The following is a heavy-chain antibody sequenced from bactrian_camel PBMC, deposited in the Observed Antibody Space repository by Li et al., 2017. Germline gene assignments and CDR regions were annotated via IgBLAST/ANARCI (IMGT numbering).Heavy chain of an antibody. D-gene: IGHD1*01. CDR2: IESDGSA. CDR3: AAGGLNECYSGDVVRRVPNFRY. J-gene: IGHJ4*01. CDR1: GDTISRYR. V-gene: IGHV3S9*01. Sequence: QLVESGGGSVQAGGSLRLSCAASGDTISRYRMGWFRQIPDKEREGVAGIESDGSASYADSVKGRFTISKDDNKNTLYLQMNSLKPEDTADYYCAAGGLNECYSGDVVRRVPNFRYLGQGTQVTVS.